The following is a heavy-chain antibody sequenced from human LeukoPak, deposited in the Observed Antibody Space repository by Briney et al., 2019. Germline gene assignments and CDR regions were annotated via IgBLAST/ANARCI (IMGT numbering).Heavy chain of an antibody. CDR3: ARGGGFGELLVWFDP. V-gene: IGHV4-59*01. Sequence: SSETLSLTCTVSGGSIGSYYWSWIRQPPGKGLEWIGYIYYSGSTNYNPSLKSRVTISVDTSKNQFSLKLSSVTAADTAVYYCARGGGFGELLVWFDPWGQGTLVTVSS. J-gene: IGHJ5*02. CDR2: IYYSGST. CDR1: GGSIGSYY. D-gene: IGHD3-10*01.